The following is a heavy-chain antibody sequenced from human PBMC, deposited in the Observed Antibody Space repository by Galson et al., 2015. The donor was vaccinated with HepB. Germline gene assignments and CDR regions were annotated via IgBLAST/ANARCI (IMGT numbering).Heavy chain of an antibody. V-gene: IGHV3-53*01. D-gene: IGHD2-8*01. CDR1: GFTVGNHY. Sequence: SLRLSCAASGFTVGNHYMTWVRQAPGKGLEWVSVIFNDGTTYYADSVQGRFTISRDTSKNTLYLQMNSLRDEDTAVYYCARGGGVYLYFQDWGQGTLVTVSS. CDR2: IFNDGTT. CDR3: ARGGGVYLYFQD. J-gene: IGHJ1*01.